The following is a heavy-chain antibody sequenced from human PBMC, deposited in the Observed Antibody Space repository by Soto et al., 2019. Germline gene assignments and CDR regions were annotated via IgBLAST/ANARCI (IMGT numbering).Heavy chain of an antibody. Sequence: WGSLRLSCAASGFAFIDYYISFSRHPPFKWREWVVYISSSGSTIYYADSVKGRFTISRDNAKNSLYLQMHSLRAEDTAVYYCATDTTAFDIWGQGTRATV. J-gene: IGHJ3*02. V-gene: IGHV3-11*01. CDR3: ATDTTAFDI. CDR2: ISSSGSTI. D-gene: IGHD1-1*01. CDR1: GFAFIDYY.